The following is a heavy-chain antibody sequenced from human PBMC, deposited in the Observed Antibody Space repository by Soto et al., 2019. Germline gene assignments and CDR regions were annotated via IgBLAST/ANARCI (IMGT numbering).Heavy chain of an antibody. V-gene: IGHV4-39*01. J-gene: IGHJ5*02. CDR3: ARHPHWLCGSGSYLRLCWFDP. Sequence: SETLSLTCTVSGGSITSSSYYWGWIRQPPGKGLEWIGTIYYSGSTYYNPSLKSRVTISVDTSKNQFSLNLSSVTAADTAVYYCARHPHWLCGSGSYLRLCWFDPWGQGTLVTVSS. CDR1: GGSITSSSYY. D-gene: IGHD3-10*01. CDR2: IYYSGST.